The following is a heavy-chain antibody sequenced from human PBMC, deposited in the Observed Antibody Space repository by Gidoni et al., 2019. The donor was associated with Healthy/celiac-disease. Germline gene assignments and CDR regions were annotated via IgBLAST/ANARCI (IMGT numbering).Heavy chain of an antibody. Sequence: QVQLVESGGGLVKPGGSLRLSCAASGFTFSDDYMSWIRQAPGKGLECVSYISSSGSTIYYADSVKGRFTISRDNAKTSLYLQMNSLRAEDTAVYYCARPVDYVLPYGMDVWGQGTTVTVSS. CDR3: ARPVDYVLPYGMDV. CDR2: ISSSGSTI. V-gene: IGHV3-11*01. D-gene: IGHD3-16*01. J-gene: IGHJ6*02. CDR1: GFTFSDDY.